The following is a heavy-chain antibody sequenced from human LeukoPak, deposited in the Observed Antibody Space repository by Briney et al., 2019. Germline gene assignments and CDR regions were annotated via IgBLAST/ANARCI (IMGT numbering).Heavy chain of an antibody. CDR3: ARGGGFCGGDCYGIDY. D-gene: IGHD2-21*01. Sequence: GGSLRLSCAASGFTFSSYSMNWVRQAPGKGLEWVSSISSSSSYIYYADSVKGRFTISRDNAKNSLYLQMNSLRAEDTAVYYCARGGGFCGGDCYGIDYWGQGTLVTVSS. CDR2: ISSSSSYI. CDR1: GFTFSSYS. V-gene: IGHV3-21*01. J-gene: IGHJ4*02.